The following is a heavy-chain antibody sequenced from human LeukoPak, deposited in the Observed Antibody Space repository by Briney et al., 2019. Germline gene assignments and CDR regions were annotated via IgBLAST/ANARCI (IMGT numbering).Heavy chain of an antibody. Sequence: ASVKVSCEASGYTFTGFYMHWVRQAPGQGLEWMGWINPNSGGTNYAQKFQGRVTMTRDTSINTAYMELSRLRSDDAAVYYCARGLSPVTPYYYYMDVWGKGTTVTVSS. D-gene: IGHD4-23*01. V-gene: IGHV1-2*02. CDR1: GYTFTGFY. CDR3: ARGLSPVTPYYYYMDV. CDR2: INPNSGGT. J-gene: IGHJ6*03.